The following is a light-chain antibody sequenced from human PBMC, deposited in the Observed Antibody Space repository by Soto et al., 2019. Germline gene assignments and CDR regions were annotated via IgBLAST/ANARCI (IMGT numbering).Light chain of an antibody. J-gene: IGLJ3*02. CDR1: SSDIGGFNY. CDR2: EVS. Sequence: QSALTQPASVSGSPGQSITISCTGTSSDIGGFNYVSWYQQHPGTAPKLIIYEVSNRPSGISNRFSGSKSGNTAPLTISGLQAEDEADYYCSSYTTTSTLGVFGGGTKLTVL. V-gene: IGLV2-14*01. CDR3: SSYTTTSTLGV.